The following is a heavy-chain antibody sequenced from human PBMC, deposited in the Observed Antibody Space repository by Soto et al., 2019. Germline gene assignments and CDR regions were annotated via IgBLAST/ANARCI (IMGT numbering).Heavy chain of an antibody. Sequence: QVQLQESGPGLVRPSETLSLTCTVSGGSVSTGSYHWSWLRQPPGKGLEWIGYIFFTGSTHYNPSLKNRVTISVDTSKNQFSLTVKSVTAADTAVYYCARDGHGMDVW. CDR1: GGSVSTGSYH. V-gene: IGHV4-61*01. CDR3: ARDGHGMDV. CDR2: IFFTGST. J-gene: IGHJ6*01.